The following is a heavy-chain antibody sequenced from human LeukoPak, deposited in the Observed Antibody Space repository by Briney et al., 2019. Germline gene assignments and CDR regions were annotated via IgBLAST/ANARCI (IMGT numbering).Heavy chain of an antibody. D-gene: IGHD2-2*01. CDR3: ASRAYCCSTSCYPRYYYYGMDV. Sequence: YPSETLSLTYAVYGGSFSGYYWSWFRQPPGKGLEWLGEINHSGSTNYNPSLKSRVTISVDTSKNQSSLRVYSVTAADTAIYYCASRAYCCSTSCYPRYYYYGMDVWGQGTTVTVSS. J-gene: IGHJ6*02. CDR2: INHSGST. V-gene: IGHV4-34*01. CDR1: GGSFSGYY.